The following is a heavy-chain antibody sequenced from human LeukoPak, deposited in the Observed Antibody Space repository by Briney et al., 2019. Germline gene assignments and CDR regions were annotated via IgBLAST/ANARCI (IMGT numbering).Heavy chain of an antibody. Sequence: GESLQISCKGPGYTFTSYWIGWVRPLPGKGLEWMGIIYPGDSDTRYSPSFQGQVTISADKSISTAYLQWSSLKASDTAMYYCARRRDSNFYGSDYWGQGTLVTVSS. V-gene: IGHV5-51*01. D-gene: IGHD4-11*01. CDR1: GYTFTSYW. CDR3: ARRRDSNFYGSDY. CDR2: IYPGDSDT. J-gene: IGHJ4*02.